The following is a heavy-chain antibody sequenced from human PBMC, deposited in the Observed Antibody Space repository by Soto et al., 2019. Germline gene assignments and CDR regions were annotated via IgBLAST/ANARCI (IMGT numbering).Heavy chain of an antibody. V-gene: IGHV3-72*01. CDR1: GFTFSGYA. CDR2: IRNKANSYTT. J-gene: IGHJ4*01. Sequence: PGGSLRLSCAASGFTFSGYAMSWVRQAPGKGLEWVGRIRNKANSYTTEYAASVKGRFTISRDDSKNLLFLQMYSLKTEDTAVYYCSRAGILTTPYYFDYWGQGTLVTVSS. CDR3: SRAGILTTPYYFDY. D-gene: IGHD4-4*01.